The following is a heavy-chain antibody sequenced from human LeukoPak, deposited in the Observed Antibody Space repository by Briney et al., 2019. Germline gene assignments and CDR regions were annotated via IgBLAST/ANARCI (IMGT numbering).Heavy chain of an antibody. Sequence: SWVGQAPGKGLEWVGFIRSKAYGGTTEYAASVKGRFTISRDDSKSIAYLQMNSLKTEDTAVYYCTSRGDYGDYRHYWGQGTLVTVSS. CDR2: IRSKAYGGTT. CDR3: TSRGDYGDYRHY. V-gene: IGHV3-49*02. D-gene: IGHD4-17*01. J-gene: IGHJ4*02.